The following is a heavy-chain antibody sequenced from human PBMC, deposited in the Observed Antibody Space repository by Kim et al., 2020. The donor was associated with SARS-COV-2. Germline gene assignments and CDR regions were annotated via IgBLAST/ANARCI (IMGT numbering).Heavy chain of an antibody. CDR3: ARCPGYDFGGGTNWFDP. Sequence: VKGRLTISRDNAKNSLYLQMNSLRAEDTAVYYCARCPGYDFGGGTNWFDPWGQGTLVTVAS. V-gene: IGHV3-21*01. D-gene: IGHD3-3*01. J-gene: IGHJ5*02.